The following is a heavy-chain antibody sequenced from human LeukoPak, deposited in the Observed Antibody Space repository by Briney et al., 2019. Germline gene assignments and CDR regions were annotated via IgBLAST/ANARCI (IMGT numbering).Heavy chain of an antibody. CDR1: GFTFSSYG. CDR3: ARDPSWLGYFDY. CDR2: IWYDGSNR. V-gene: IGHV3-33*01. J-gene: IGHJ4*02. Sequence: GGSLRLSCAASGFTFSSYGIHWVRQAPGKGLEWVALIWYDGSNRYYVDSVKGRFTTSRDNSKKTVYLQMNSLRAEDTAVYYCARDPSWLGYFDYWGQGTLVTVAS. D-gene: IGHD3-22*01.